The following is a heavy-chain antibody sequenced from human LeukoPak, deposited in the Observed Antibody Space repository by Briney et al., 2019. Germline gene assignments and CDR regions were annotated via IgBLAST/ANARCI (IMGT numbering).Heavy chain of an antibody. V-gene: IGHV3-33*06. CDR3: AKDKGSASSWTFDY. D-gene: IGHD6-13*01. CDR1: GFTFSSYS. CDR2: IWYDGSNK. Sequence: GGSLRLSCAASGFTFSSYSMHWVRQAPGKGLEWVAVIWYDGSNKYYADSVKGRFTISRDNSKNTLYLQMNSLRAEDTAVYYCAKDKGSASSWTFDYWGQGTLVTVSS. J-gene: IGHJ4*02.